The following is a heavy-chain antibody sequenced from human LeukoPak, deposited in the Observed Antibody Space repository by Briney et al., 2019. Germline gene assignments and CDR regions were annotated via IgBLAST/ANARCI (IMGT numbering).Heavy chain of an antibody. CDR1: DGSFSGY. CDR3: VRGGDGGYYFDY. D-gene: IGHD3-10*01. J-gene: IGHJ4*02. Sequence: SETLSLTCGVYDGSFSGYWTWIRQPPGKGLEWIAEIKDTGNTNYNPSLKSRLTISIDTSNKQFSLNLRSVTAADTAVYYCVRGGDGGYYFDYWGQGALVTVSS. V-gene: IGHV4-34*01. CDR2: IKDTGNT.